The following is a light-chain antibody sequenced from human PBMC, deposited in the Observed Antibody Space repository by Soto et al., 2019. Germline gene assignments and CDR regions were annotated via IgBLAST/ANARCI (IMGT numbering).Light chain of an antibody. J-gene: IGKJ4*01. CDR3: QQSDGTHLT. V-gene: IGKV1-39*01. CDR2: AAS. CDR1: QSISNY. Sequence: DMEMTQSPSSLSASVGDRVTITCPASQSISNYLNWYQHKPGKVPKRLIYAASSLQSGVPTRFSGRGCGTHFTLTINSLQPEDFATYYCQQSDGTHLTFGGGTKMEIK.